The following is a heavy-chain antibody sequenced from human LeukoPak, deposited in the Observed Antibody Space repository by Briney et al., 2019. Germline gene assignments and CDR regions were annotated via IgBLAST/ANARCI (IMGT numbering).Heavy chain of an antibody. V-gene: IGHV1-2*02. CDR3: ARTKHSSGWSEWTFDP. CDR1: VYTFTGYY. J-gene: IGHJ5*02. CDR2: INPNSGGT. D-gene: IGHD6-19*01. Sequence: ASVKVSFKSSVYTFTGYYMHWVRQAPGQGLEWMGWINPNSGGTNYAQKFQGRVTMTRDTSISTAYMELSRLRSDDTAVYYCARTKHSSGWSEWTFDPWGQGTLVTVSS.